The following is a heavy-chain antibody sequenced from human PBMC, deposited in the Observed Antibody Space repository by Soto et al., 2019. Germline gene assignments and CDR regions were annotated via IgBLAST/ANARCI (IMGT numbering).Heavy chain of an antibody. J-gene: IGHJ4*02. CDR1: GYTFTDYG. V-gene: IGHV1-18*01. Sequence: ASVKVSCKASGYTFTDYGVSWVRQAPGQGLEWMGWINTYSGQTNYAQKVQGRVFMTTDTSTATAYMELRSLNSDDTTVYYCARDQYAVGGDFCGLGTLVTVSS. D-gene: IGHD1-26*01. CDR3: ARDQYAVGGDF. CDR2: INTYSGQT.